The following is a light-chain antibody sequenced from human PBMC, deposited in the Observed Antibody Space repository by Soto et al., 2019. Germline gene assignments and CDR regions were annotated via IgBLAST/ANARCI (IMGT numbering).Light chain of an antibody. CDR2: SND. CDR1: SSNVGSNT. Sequence: QSVVTQPPSASGTPGQRVTVSCSGSSSNVGSNTLNWYQQLPGKAPRLLIYSNDQRPSGVPDRFSDSKSGTSASLAISGLQSEDEADYYCAAWDDSLIGYVFGTGTKLTVL. J-gene: IGLJ1*01. V-gene: IGLV1-44*01. CDR3: AAWDDSLIGYV.